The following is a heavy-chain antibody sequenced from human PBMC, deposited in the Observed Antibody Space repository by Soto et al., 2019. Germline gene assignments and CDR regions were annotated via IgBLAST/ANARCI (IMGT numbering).Heavy chain of an antibody. D-gene: IGHD2-8*01. CDR3: SKDRRGGRAVLDS. CDR2: ISYDGSSK. CDR1: GFSFSNYG. V-gene: IGHV3-30*18. J-gene: IGHJ4*02. Sequence: GGSLRLSSAASGFSFSNYGMDWVRQAPGKGLEWVAVISYDGSSKYHADSVKGRFTISRDNSKNTLHLQMNSLRAEDTAVYYCSKDRRGGRAVLDSWGQGTPVTVSS.